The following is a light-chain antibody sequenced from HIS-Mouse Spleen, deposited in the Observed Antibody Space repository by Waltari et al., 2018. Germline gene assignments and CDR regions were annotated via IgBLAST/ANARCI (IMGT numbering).Light chain of an antibody. CDR1: QGISSY. V-gene: IGKV1D-8*02. CDR3: QQYYSFPLT. CDR2: AAS. Sequence: AIWMTQSPSLLSASTGDRGTIGCRISQGISSYFAWYQQRPGKAPGLLIYAASTLQSGVPSRFSGSGSGTDFTLTISCLQSEDFATYYCQQYYSFPLTFGGGTKVEIK. J-gene: IGKJ4*01.